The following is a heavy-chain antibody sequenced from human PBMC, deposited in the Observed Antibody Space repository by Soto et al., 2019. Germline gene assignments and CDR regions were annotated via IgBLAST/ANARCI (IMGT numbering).Heavy chain of an antibody. CDR1: GFTFSSYG. CDR3: AKDPVSAGTTYYFDH. V-gene: IGHV3-30*18. J-gene: IGHJ4*02. CDR2: ISYDGSNK. D-gene: IGHD1-7*01. Sequence: GGSLRLSCAASGFTFSSYGMYWVRQAPGKGLEWVAVISYDGSNKYYADSVKGRFTISRDNSKNTLYLQMNSLRAEDTAVYYCAKDPVSAGTTYYFDHWGQGTSVTVSS.